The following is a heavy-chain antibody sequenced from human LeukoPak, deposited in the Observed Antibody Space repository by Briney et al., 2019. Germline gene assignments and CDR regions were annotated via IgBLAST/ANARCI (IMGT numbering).Heavy chain of an antibody. CDR2: IYYSGST. D-gene: IGHD3-10*01. CDR3: ARSGTYYNNWFDP. Sequence: KASETLSLTCTVSGASVSGSAYYWGWIRQPPGKGLEWIGNIYYSGSTYYNESLESRVTISIDTSKNQFSLKLNSVTAADTAVYFCARSGTYYNNWFDPWGQGTLVTVSS. V-gene: IGHV4-39*07. CDR1: GASVSGSAYY. J-gene: IGHJ5*02.